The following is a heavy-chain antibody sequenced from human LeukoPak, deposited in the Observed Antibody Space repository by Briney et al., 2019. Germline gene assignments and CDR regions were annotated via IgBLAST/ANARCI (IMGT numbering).Heavy chain of an antibody. J-gene: IGHJ4*02. CDR1: GFPFSTYW. D-gene: IGHD3-9*01. CDR2: IRYDGSNK. Sequence: PGGSLRLSCAASGFPFSTYWMSWVRQAPGKGLEWVAFIRYDGSNKYYADSVKGRFTISRDNSKNTLYLQMNSLRAEDTAVYYCAKGGLRYFDWAHFDYWGQGTLVTVSS. CDR3: AKGGLRYFDWAHFDY. V-gene: IGHV3-30*02.